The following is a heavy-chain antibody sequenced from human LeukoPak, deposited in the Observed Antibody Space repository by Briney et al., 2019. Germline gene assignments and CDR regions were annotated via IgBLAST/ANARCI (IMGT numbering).Heavy chain of an antibody. V-gene: IGHV3-33*01. D-gene: IGHD5-18*01. CDR3: ARDQYSYGYFGDY. CDR2: IWYDGNNK. CDR1: GFTFSTYG. Sequence: GRSLRLSCAASGFTFSTYGMHWVRQAPGKGLEWVAVIWYDGNNKYYADSVKGRFTISRDNSKNTLYLQMNSLRAEDTAVYYCARDQYSYGYFGDYWGQGTLVTVSS. J-gene: IGHJ4*02.